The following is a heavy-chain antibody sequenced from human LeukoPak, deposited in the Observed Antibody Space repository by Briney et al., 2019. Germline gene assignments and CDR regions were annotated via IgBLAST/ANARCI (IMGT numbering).Heavy chain of an antibody. Sequence: GSLRLSCAASGFTFRDYSMNWVRQAPGKGLEWIGEINHSGSTNYNPSLKSRVTISVDTSKNQFSLKLSSVTAADTAVYYCARLLSLWGRGTLVTVSS. CDR2: INHSGST. J-gene: IGHJ2*01. V-gene: IGHV4-34*01. CDR1: GFTFRDYS. CDR3: ARLLSL.